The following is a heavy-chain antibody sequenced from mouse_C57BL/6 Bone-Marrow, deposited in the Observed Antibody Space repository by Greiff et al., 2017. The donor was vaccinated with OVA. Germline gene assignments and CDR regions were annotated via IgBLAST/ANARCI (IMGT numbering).Heavy chain of an antibody. Sequence: EVKLMESGGGLVQPKGSLKLSCAASGFSFNTYAMNWVRQAPGKGLEWVARIRSKSNTYETYYADSVKARFHISRVDSESMLNLQMNNLKTEDTAMYYSYYGSSWGQGTSLTVSS. V-gene: IGHV10-1*01. CDR1: GFSFNTYA. CDR3: YYGSS. D-gene: IGHD1-1*01. CDR2: IRSKSNTYET. J-gene: IGHJ2*02.